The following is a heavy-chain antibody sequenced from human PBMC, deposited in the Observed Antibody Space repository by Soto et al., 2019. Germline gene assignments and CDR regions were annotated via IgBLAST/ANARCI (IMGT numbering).Heavy chain of an antibody. J-gene: IGHJ4*02. CDR3: ATVRWLVRSFYFDY. CDR2: FDPEDGET. V-gene: IGHV1-24*01. CDR1: GYTLTKLS. D-gene: IGHD6-19*01. Sequence: GASVKVSCKVSGYTLTKLSMHWVRQAPGKGLEWMGGFDPEDGETIYAQKFQGRVTMTEDTSTDTAYMELSSLRSEDTAVYYCATVRWLVRSFYFDYWGQGTLVTVSS.